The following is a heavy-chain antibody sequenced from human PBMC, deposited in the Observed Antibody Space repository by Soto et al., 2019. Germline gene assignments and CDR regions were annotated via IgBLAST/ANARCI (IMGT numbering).Heavy chain of an antibody. V-gene: IGHV3-21*01. Sequence: GGSLRLSCVGSGFTFSTYSINWVRQAPGKGLEWVSSISSRSDIYYADSVKGRFTISRDNAKNSVSLQMNSLRAEDTAVYYCAREYTAWPLAYGLDVWGQGTTVTVAS. D-gene: IGHD2-2*02. CDR3: AREYTAWPLAYGLDV. J-gene: IGHJ6*02. CDR1: GFTFSTYS. CDR2: ISSRSDI.